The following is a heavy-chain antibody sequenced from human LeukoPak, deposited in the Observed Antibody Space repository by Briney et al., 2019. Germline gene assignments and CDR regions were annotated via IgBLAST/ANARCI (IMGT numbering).Heavy chain of an antibody. V-gene: IGHV3-30*02. CDR3: ARERLDGLVLYCFDY. CDR2: IRYDGSNK. CDR1: GFTFSSYG. J-gene: IGHJ4*02. D-gene: IGHD6-19*01. Sequence: AGGSLRLSCAASGFTFSSYGMHWVRQAPGKGLEWVAFIRYDGSNKYYADSVKGRFTISRDNSKNTLYLQMNSLRAEDTAVYYCARERLDGLVLYCFDYWGQGTLVTVSS.